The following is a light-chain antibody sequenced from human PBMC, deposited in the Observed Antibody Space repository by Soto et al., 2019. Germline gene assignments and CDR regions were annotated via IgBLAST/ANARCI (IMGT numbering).Light chain of an antibody. CDR1: QSVSSN. Sequence: EIVMTQCPATVSVSPGERATLSCRASQSVSSNLAWYQQKPGQAPRLLIYGASTRATGIPARFSGSGSGTEFTLTISSLQSEDFAVYYCQQYNNWPPYTFGQGTKLEIK. CDR2: GAS. V-gene: IGKV3-15*01. CDR3: QQYNNWPPYT. J-gene: IGKJ2*01.